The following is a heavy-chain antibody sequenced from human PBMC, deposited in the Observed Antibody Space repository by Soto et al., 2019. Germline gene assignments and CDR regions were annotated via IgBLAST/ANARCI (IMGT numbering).Heavy chain of an antibody. D-gene: IGHD1-7*01. CDR2: IYHSGST. CDR3: ARGLELELGLDWFDP. J-gene: IGHJ5*02. V-gene: IGHV4-38-2*01. Sequence: PSETLSLTCAVSGYSISSGYYWGWIRQPPGKGLEWIGSIYHSGSTYYNPSLKSRVTISVDTSKNQFSLKLSSVTAADTAVYYCARGLELELGLDWFDPWGQGTLVTVSS. CDR1: GYSISSGYY.